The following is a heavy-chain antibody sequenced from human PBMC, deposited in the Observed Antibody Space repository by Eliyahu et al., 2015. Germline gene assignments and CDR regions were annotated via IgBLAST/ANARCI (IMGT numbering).Heavy chain of an antibody. CDR3: ARHGITGTTGITSLDY. V-gene: IGHV5-10-1*03. J-gene: IGHJ4*02. Sequence: EVQLVQSGAEVXKPGESLRISCXGSGXXFTXYWISWVRXMPGKGLEWXGRIDPSDSYTNYSPSFQGHVTISADKSISTAYLQWSSLKASDTAMYYCARHGITGTTGITSLDYWGQGTLVTVSS. D-gene: IGHD1-20*01. CDR1: GXXFTXYW. CDR2: IDPSDSYT.